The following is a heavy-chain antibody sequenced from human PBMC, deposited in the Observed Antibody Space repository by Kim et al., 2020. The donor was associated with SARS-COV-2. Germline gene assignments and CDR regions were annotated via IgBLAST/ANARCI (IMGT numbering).Heavy chain of an antibody. CDR3: AREAVAGSFDH. Sequence: NTRYSPKFQARVSITRDTSATTAYLVLSGLRSEDTAVYYCAREAVAGSFDHWGQGTLVTVSS. CDR2: NT. V-gene: IGHV1-3*01. J-gene: IGHJ4*02. D-gene: IGHD6-19*01.